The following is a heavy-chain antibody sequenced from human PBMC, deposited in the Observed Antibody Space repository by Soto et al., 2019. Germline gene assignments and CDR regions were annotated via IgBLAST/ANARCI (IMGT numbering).Heavy chain of an antibody. Sequence: EVQLLESGGGLVQPGGSLRLSCAASGFTFSSYAMSWVGQAPGKGLEWVSAISGSGGSTYYADSVKGRFTISRDNSKNTLYLQMNSLRAEDTAVYYCAKDASSWFRFPVEYGMNVWGQGTTVTVSS. CDR3: AKDASSWFRFPVEYGMNV. CDR2: ISGSGGST. CDR1: GFTFSSYA. J-gene: IGHJ6*02. V-gene: IGHV3-23*01. D-gene: IGHD6-13*01.